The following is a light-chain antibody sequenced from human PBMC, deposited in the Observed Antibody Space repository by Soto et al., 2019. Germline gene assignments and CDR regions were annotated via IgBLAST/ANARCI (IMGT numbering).Light chain of an antibody. CDR2: EVS. J-gene: IGLJ1*01. Sequence: QSALTQPASVSGSPGQSITISCTRTSSDVGSYNFVSWYQQHPGKVPKVMIYEVSKRPSGVSDRFSGSKSGNTASLTISGLKAEDEADYYCCADAGSSTYVFGTGTKLTVL. CDR3: CADAGSSTYV. V-gene: IGLV2-23*02. CDR1: SSDVGSYNF.